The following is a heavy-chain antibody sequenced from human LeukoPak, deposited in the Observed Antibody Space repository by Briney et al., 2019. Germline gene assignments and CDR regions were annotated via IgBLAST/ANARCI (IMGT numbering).Heavy chain of an antibody. CDR2: INWNGGGT. D-gene: IGHD3-3*01. CDR1: GFTFDDYG. Sequence: PGGSLRLSCAASGFTFDDYGMSWVRQAPRKGLEWVSGINWNGGGTGYADSVKGRFTISRDNTKNSLYLQMNSLRVEDTAVFYCARDQYDTWSRRGNFDSWGQGTLVIVSS. V-gene: IGHV3-20*04. CDR3: ARDQYDTWSRRGNFDS. J-gene: IGHJ4*02.